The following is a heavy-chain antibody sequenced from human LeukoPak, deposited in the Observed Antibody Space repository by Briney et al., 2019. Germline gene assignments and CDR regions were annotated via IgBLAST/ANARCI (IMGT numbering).Heavy chain of an antibody. D-gene: IGHD2-15*01. CDR3: ARDLGYCTGGTCYPNWFDP. CDR1: GFTFSSYS. CDR2: INAGNDNT. Sequence: GGSLRLSCAASGFTFSSYSMNWVRQAPGKGLEWMGWINAGNDNTKYSQKFQGRVTITRDTSASTAYMELSSLRSEDTAVYYCARDLGYCTGGTCYPNWFDPWGQGTLVTVSS. J-gene: IGHJ5*02. V-gene: IGHV1-3*01.